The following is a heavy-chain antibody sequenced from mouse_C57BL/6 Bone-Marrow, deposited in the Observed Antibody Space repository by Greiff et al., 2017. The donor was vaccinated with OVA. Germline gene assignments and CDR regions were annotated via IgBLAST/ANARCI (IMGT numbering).Heavy chain of an antibody. CDR1: GYSFTGYY. Sequence: EVKLMESGPELVKPGASVKISCKASGYSFTGYYMNWVKQSPEKSLEWIGEINPSTGGTTYNQKFKAKATLTVDKSSSTAYMQLKSLTSEDSAVYYCARDYDAAWFAYWGQGTLVTVSA. V-gene: IGHV1-42*01. CDR3: ARDYDAAWFAY. CDR2: INPSTGGT. D-gene: IGHD2-4*01. J-gene: IGHJ3*01.